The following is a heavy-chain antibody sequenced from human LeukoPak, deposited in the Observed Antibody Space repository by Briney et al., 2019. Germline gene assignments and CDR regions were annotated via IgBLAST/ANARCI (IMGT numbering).Heavy chain of an antibody. D-gene: IGHD3-9*01. CDR2: IYTSGST. Sequence: PSETLSLTCTVSGGSISSGSYYWSWIRQPAGKGLEWIGRIYTSGSTNYNPSLKSRVTISVDTSKNQFSLKLSSVTAADTAVYYCARQPPYDILTGYSIDDYWGQGTLVTVSS. CDR3: ARQPPYDILTGYSIDDY. V-gene: IGHV4-61*02. J-gene: IGHJ4*02. CDR1: GGSISSGSYY.